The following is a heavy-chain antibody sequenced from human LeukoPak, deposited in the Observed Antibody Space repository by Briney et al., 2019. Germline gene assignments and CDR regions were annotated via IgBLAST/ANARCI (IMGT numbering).Heavy chain of an antibody. D-gene: IGHD4/OR15-4a*01. CDR2: ISGSGGST. CDR1: GFTFSSYG. V-gene: IGHV3-23*01. CDR3: ARRAGAYSHPYDY. Sequence: GGSLRLSCAASGFTFSSYGMSWVRQAPGKGLEWVSAISGSGGSTYYADSVKGRFTISRDNSKNTLYLQMNSLRAEDAAVYYCARRAGAYSHPYDYWGQGTLVTVSS. J-gene: IGHJ4*02.